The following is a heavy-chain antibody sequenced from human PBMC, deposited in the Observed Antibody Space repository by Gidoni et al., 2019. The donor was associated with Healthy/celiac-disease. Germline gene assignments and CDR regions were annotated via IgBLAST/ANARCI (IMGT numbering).Heavy chain of an antibody. CDR3: ARQAGYGDYRVPFDY. V-gene: IGHV4-39*01. CDR1: GGSISRSSYY. Sequence: QLQLQEPGSGLVTPSETLSLSCTVPGGSISRSSYYWGWIRQPPGQGLEWIGCIYYSGSTYYNPSLRSRVTISVDTSKNQFSLKLSSVTAADTAVYYCARQAGYGDYRVPFDYWGQGTLVTVSS. CDR2: IYYSGST. D-gene: IGHD4-17*01. J-gene: IGHJ4*02.